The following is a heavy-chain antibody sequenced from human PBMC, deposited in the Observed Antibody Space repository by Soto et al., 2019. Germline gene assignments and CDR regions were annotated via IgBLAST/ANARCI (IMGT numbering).Heavy chain of an antibody. CDR2: IIPIFGTA. CDR1: GGTFSSYA. CDR3: ARDGAEYSSSEVGGYYYYGMDV. Sequence: ASVKVSCKASGGTFSSYAISWVRQAPGQGLEWMGGIIPIFGTANYAQKFQGRVTITADESTSTAYMELSSLRSEDTAVYYCARDGAEYSSSEVGGYYYYGMDVWGQGTTVTVSS. D-gene: IGHD6-6*01. J-gene: IGHJ6*02. V-gene: IGHV1-69*13.